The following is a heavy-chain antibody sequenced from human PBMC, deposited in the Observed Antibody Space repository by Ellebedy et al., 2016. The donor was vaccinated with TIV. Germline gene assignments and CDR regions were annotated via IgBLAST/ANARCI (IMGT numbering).Heavy chain of an antibody. CDR3: ASSDYGSNSYYFDY. Sequence: PGGSLRLSCAASGFTFSSHSMNWVRQAPGKGLEWVSFISSSSSYIYYADSLKGRLTISRDNAKNSLYLQMNSLRAEDTAVYYCASSDYGSNSYYFDYWGQGTLVTVSS. CDR1: GFTFSSHS. V-gene: IGHV3-21*01. D-gene: IGHD4-23*01. J-gene: IGHJ4*02. CDR2: ISSSSSYI.